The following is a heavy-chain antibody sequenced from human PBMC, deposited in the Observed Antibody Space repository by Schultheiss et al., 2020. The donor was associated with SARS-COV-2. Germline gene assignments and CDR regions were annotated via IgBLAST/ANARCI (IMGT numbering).Heavy chain of an antibody. Sequence: ASVKVSCKASGYTFTGYYMHWVRQAPGQGLEWMGWINPNSGGTNYAQNLQGRVTMTTDTSTNTAYMELRSLRSDDTAVYYCARDKSTSHSSSWYLHHLDYWGQGTLVTVSS. V-gene: IGHV1-2*02. CDR2: INPNSGGT. D-gene: IGHD6-13*01. CDR1: GYTFTGYY. J-gene: IGHJ4*02. CDR3: ARDKSTSHSSSWYLHHLDY.